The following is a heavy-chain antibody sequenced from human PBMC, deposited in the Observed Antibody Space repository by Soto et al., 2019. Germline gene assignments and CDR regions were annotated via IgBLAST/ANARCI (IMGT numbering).Heavy chain of an antibody. V-gene: IGHV1-18*01. D-gene: IGHD5-12*01. Sequence: QVQLVQSGGEVKKPGASVKVSCKASGYTFTIYGINWVRQAPGQGLEWMGWVSPDNGNTNYAQKPQGRVTMTTDTSTSTAYMELRSLRSDDTAVYSCARALGYSGYAGMDVWGQGTTVTVSS. J-gene: IGHJ6*02. CDR3: ARALGYSGYAGMDV. CDR2: VSPDNGNT. CDR1: GYTFTIYG.